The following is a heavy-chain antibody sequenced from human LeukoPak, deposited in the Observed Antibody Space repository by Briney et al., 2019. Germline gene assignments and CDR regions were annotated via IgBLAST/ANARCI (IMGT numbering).Heavy chain of an antibody. CDR2: ISYDGSNK. Sequence: QPGGSLRLSCAASGFNFSGYGMEWVRQAPGKGLEWVAVISYDGSNKYYAHSVKGRFTISRDNSKNTLYLQLNSLRAEDTAVYYCAKTRVRTTIFGAWFDYWGQGTLVTVSS. CDR1: GFNFSGYG. D-gene: IGHD3-3*01. V-gene: IGHV3-30*18. J-gene: IGHJ4*02. CDR3: AKTRVRTTIFGAWFDY.